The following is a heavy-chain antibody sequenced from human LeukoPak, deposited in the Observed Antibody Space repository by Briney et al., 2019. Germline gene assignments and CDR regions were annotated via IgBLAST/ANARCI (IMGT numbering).Heavy chain of an antibody. CDR1: GYTFTGYY. V-gene: IGHV1-2*02. Sequence: RAASVKVSCKASGYTFTGYYMHWVRQAPGQGLEWMGWINPNSGGTNYAQKFQGRVTMTRDTSISTAYMELSRLRSDDTAVYYCARQRVTTVTNNYYYGMDVWGQGTTVTVSS. D-gene: IGHD4-17*01. CDR3: ARQRVTTVTNNYYYGMDV. J-gene: IGHJ6*02. CDR2: INPNSGGT.